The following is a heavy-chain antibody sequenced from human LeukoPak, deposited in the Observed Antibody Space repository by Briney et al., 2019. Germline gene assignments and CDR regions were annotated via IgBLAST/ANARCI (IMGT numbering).Heavy chain of an antibody. V-gene: IGHV3-11*06. CDR2: ISSSSSYT. D-gene: IGHD1-26*01. J-gene: IGHJ5*02. Sequence: PGGSLRLSCAASGFSFSDYYMSWIRQAPGKGLEWVSYISSSSSYTNYADSVKGRFTSSRDNAKNSLYLQMNSLRAEDTAVYYCAKVGATTRWFDPWGQGTLVTVSS. CDR1: GFSFSDYY. CDR3: AKVGATTRWFDP.